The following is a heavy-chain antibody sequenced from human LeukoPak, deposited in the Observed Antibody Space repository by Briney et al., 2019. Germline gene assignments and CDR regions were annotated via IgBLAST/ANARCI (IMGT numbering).Heavy chain of an antibody. J-gene: IGHJ5*02. D-gene: IGHD2-15*01. CDR1: EYTFTGYY. V-gene: IGHV1-2*02. CDR2: INPNSGGT. Sequence: ASVKVSCKASEYTFTGYYMHWVRQAPGQGLEWMGWINPNSGGTNYAQKFQGRVTMTRDTSISTAYMELSRLRSDDTAVYYCARWEAATPGFDPWGQGTLVTVSS. CDR3: ARWEAATPGFDP.